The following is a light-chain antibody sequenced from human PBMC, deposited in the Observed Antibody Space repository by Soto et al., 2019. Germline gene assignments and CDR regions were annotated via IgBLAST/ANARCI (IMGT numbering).Light chain of an antibody. CDR2: DAS. CDR1: QSVSSSY. V-gene: IGKV3-20*01. J-gene: IGKJ3*01. CDR3: HQYSSSPIFT. Sequence: EIVLTQSPGTLSLSPGERATLSCRASQSVSSSYLAWYQQKPGQAPRLLIYDASSRATGIPDRLSGSGSGTDFTLTIIRLEPEDFAVYYCHQYSSSPIFTFGPGTTRHIK.